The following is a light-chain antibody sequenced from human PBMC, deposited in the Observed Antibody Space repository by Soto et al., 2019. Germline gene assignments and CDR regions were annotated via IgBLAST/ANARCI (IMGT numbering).Light chain of an antibody. J-gene: IGLJ2*01. CDR2: DVS. CDR1: SSDVGGYNY. CDR3: SSYTSSSTNVV. Sequence: QSALTQHASVSGSPGQSITISCTGTSSDVGGYNYVSWYQQHPGKAPKLMIYDVSNRPSGVSNRFAGYKSGNTASLTISGLQAEDEAYYYCSSYTSSSTNVVFGGGTKVTVL. V-gene: IGLV2-14*01.